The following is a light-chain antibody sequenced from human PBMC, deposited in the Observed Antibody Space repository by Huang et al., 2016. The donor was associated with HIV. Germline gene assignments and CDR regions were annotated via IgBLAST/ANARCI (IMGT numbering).Light chain of an antibody. CDR2: GSS. CDR1: QRVFKN. Sequence: ENLMTQSPSTLSVSPGESATLSCRASQRVFKNLAWYQQKPGQAPKLLLYGSSTRAAGSPARFSGSGSGTDFTLTISSLQSEDFAVYYCQQYNTSPRTFGQGTKVEV. CDR3: QQYNTSPRT. V-gene: IGKV3-15*01. J-gene: IGKJ1*01.